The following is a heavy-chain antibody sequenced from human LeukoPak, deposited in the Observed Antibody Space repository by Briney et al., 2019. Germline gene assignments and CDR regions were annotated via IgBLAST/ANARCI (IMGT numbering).Heavy chain of an antibody. D-gene: IGHD2-8*01. Sequence: PGGSLRLSCAASGFTFSSYAMSWVRQAPGKGLEWVSAISGSGGSTYYADSVKGRFTISRDNSKNTLYLQMNSLRAEDTAVYYCARNQRTSYYYYGMDVWGQGTTVTVSS. CDR2: ISGSGGST. V-gene: IGHV3-23*01. CDR1: GFTFSSYA. CDR3: ARNQRTSYYYYGMDV. J-gene: IGHJ6*02.